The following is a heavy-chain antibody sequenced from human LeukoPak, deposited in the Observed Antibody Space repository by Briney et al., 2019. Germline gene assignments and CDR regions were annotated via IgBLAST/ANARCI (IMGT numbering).Heavy chain of an antibody. Sequence: ESLKISCKGSGYSFTTYWIGWVRQMPGKGLEWMGIVDPGDSDITYSPSFQGQVTISADKSISTAYLQWSSLKASDTAMYYCARHMVGVTYYFDYWGKGNLVSVSS. CDR1: GYSFTTYW. CDR2: VDPGDSDI. J-gene: IGHJ4*02. V-gene: IGHV5-51*01. D-gene: IGHD1-26*01. CDR3: ARHMVGVTYYFDY.